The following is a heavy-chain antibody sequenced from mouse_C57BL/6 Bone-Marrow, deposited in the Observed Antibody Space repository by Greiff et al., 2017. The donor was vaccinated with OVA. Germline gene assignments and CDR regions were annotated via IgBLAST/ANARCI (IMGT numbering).Heavy chain of an antibody. J-gene: IGHJ4*01. CDR2: FYPGSGSI. Sequence: QVHVKQSGAELVKPGASVKLSCKASGYTFTEYTIHWVKQRSGQGLEWIGWFYPGSGSIKYNEKFKDKATLTADKSSSTVYMELSRLTSEDSAVYFCARHEAHGSSYKAMDYWGQGTSVTVSS. CDR3: ARHEAHGSSYKAMDY. D-gene: IGHD1-1*01. CDR1: GYTFTEYT. V-gene: IGHV1-62-2*01.